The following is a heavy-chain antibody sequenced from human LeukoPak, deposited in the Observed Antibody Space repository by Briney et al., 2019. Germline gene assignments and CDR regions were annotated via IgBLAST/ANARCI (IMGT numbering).Heavy chain of an antibody. CDR3: ARDHSNEMCGGDCFASWFDP. CDR2: INPKDGAT. Sequence: ASVKVSCETSGYTFILHWMHWVRQAPGQGLEWMGIINPKDGATDFAQRFQGRVTMTTDTSTSTVYMELSSLRSEDTAVYYCARDHSNEMCGGDCFASWFDPWGQGTLVTVSS. V-gene: IGHV1-46*01. J-gene: IGHJ5*02. CDR1: GYTFILHW. D-gene: IGHD2-21*02.